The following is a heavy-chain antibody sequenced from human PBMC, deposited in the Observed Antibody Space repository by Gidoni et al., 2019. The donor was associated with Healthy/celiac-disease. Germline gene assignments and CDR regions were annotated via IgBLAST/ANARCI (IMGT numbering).Heavy chain of an antibody. CDR3: AHRCITMVRGRSWFDP. CDR2: IYWDDDK. Sequence: QITLKESGPTLVKPTQTLTLTCTFSGFSLSTSGVGVGWIRLPPGKALEWLALIYWDDDKRYSPSLKSRLTITKDTSKNQVVLTMTNMDPVDTATYYCAHRCITMVRGRSWFDPWGQGTLVTVSS. J-gene: IGHJ5*02. V-gene: IGHV2-5*02. D-gene: IGHD3-10*01. CDR1: GFSLSTSGVG.